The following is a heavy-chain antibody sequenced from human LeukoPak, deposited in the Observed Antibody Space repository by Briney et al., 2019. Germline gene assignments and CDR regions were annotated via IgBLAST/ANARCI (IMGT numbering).Heavy chain of an antibody. V-gene: IGHV1-69*04. CDR1: GGTFSSYA. CDR2: IIPILGIA. J-gene: IGHJ4*02. CDR3: AREIVGATFDY. D-gene: IGHD1-26*01. Sequence: SVKVSCKASGGTFSSYAISWVRQAPGQGLEWMGRIIPILGIANYAQKFQGRVTMTTDTSTSTAYMELRSLRSDDTAVYYCAREIVGATFDYWGQGTLVTVSS.